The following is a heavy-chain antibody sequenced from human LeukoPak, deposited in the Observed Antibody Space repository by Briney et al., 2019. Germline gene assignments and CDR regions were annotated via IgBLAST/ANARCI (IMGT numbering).Heavy chain of an antibody. J-gene: IGHJ4*02. V-gene: IGHV4-4*09. D-gene: IGHD2-2*01. CDR3: ARHTSAVVVPGY. Sequence: SETLSLTCTVSGGSISSYYWSWLRQPPGKGLEWIGYIYTSGSTNYNPSLKSRVTISVDTSKNQFSLKLSSVTAADTAVYYCARHTSAVVVPGYWGQGTLVTVSS. CDR1: GGSISSYY. CDR2: IYTSGST.